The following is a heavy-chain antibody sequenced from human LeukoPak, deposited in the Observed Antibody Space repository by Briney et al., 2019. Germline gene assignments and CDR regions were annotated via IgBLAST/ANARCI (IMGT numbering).Heavy chain of an antibody. CDR3: ARDLIAARPVWWFDP. V-gene: IGHV1-46*01. CDR2: INPSGGST. D-gene: IGHD6-6*01. CDR1: GYTFTSYY. J-gene: IGHJ5*02. Sequence: GASAKVSCKASGYTFTSYYMHWVRQAPGQGLEWMGIINPSGGSTSYAQKFQGRVTMTRDTSTSTVYMELSSLRSEDTAVYYCARDLIAARPVWWFDPWGQGTLVTVSS.